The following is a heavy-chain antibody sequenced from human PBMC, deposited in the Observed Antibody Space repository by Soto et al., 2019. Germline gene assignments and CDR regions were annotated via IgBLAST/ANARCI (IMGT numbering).Heavy chain of an antibody. CDR3: AKDAPDWAATHYYYGMDV. CDR2: ISGSGGST. Sequence: HPGGSLRLSCAASGFTFSSYAMSWVRQAPGKGLEWVSAISGSGGSTYYADSVKGRFTISRDNSKNTLYLQMNSLRAEDTAVYYCAKDAPDWAATHYYYGMDVWGQGTTVTAP. CDR1: GFTFSSYA. J-gene: IGHJ6*02. D-gene: IGHD2-21*01. V-gene: IGHV3-23*01.